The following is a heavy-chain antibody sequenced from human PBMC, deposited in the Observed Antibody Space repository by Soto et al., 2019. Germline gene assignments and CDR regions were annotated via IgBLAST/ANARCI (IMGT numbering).Heavy chain of an antibody. CDR1: GYTCNTYG. Sequence: QAQLVQSGAEVKKPGASVKVSCKTSGYTCNTYGISWVRQVPGQGPEWMGWISGYNGYTNYAQKFQGRVTMTTDTSTSTAYMDMRSLRSDDTAVYYCARPGTILGRNGMDVWGQGTTVIVSS. J-gene: IGHJ6*02. V-gene: IGHV1-18*04. CDR2: ISGYNGYT. D-gene: IGHD3-3*01. CDR3: ARPGTILGRNGMDV.